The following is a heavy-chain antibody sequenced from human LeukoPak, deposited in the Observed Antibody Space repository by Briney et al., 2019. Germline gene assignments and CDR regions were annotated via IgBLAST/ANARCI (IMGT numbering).Heavy chain of an antibody. CDR1: VASISNYY. V-gene: IGHV4-4*07. CDR3: AREVFAPSSGSYPYDAFDI. Sequence: SETLSLTCIVSVASISNYYWSWVRQPAGKGLEWIGRIYISGINNYNPSLKSRVTMSVDTSKNQFSLKLSSVTAADTAVYYCAREVFAPSSGSYPYDAFDIWGQGTMVTVSS. J-gene: IGHJ3*02. D-gene: IGHD1-26*01. CDR2: IYISGIN.